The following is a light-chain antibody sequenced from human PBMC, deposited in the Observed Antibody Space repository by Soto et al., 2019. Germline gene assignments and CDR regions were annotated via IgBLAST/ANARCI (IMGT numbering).Light chain of an antibody. V-gene: IGKV4-1*01. CDR1: QSVLYSSNNKNY. Sequence: DIVMTQSPDSLAVSLGERATINCKSSQSVLYSSNNKNYLAWYQQRPGQPPNLLIYWASTRASGVPDRFSGCGSGTDFTLTISSLQAEDVAIYYCQQYFSFPWTFGQGTKVEIK. CDR2: WAS. J-gene: IGKJ1*01. CDR3: QQYFSFPWT.